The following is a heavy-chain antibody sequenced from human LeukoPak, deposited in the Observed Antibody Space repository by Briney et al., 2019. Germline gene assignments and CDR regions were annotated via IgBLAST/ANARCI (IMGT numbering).Heavy chain of an antibody. CDR2: INHSGST. D-gene: IGHD3-22*01. CDR1: GGSFSGYY. CDR3: ARSIRYYDSSGYYYVAFDI. J-gene: IGHJ3*02. V-gene: IGHV4-34*01. Sequence: SETLSLTCAVYGGSFSGYYWSWIRQPPGKGLEWIGEINHSGSTNYNPSLKSRVTISVDTSKNQFSLKLSSVTAADTAVYYCARSIRYYDSSGYYYVAFDIWGQGTMVTVSS.